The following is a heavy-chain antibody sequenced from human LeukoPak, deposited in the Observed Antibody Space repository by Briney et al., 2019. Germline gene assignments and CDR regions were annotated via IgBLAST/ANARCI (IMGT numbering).Heavy chain of an antibody. CDR1: GGSISSGGYY. CDR3: ARERGGQCLDY. D-gene: IGHD2-15*01. J-gene: IGHJ4*02. V-gene: IGHV4-31*03. CDR2: IHYSGST. Sequence: SQTLSLTCTVSGGSISSGGYYWSWIRQHPGKGLEWIGYIHYSGSTYYNPSLKSRATISVDTSKNQFSLKLSSVTAADTAVYYCARERGGQCLDYWGQGTLVTVSS.